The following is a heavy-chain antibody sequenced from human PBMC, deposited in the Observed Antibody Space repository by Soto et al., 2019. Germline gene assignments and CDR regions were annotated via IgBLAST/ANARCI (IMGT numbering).Heavy chain of an antibody. Sequence: QVLLVQSGPEVKKPGSSVKVSCKASGGTFNNYAINWVRQAPGKGLEWMGGIIPTFGTGNHAQKFQGRVTITADESTTKAYMELNSLRSEDTAIYYCASFDGTLVRGGRTSPLEMDVWGQGTTIIVTS. CDR2: IIPTFGTG. CDR1: GGTFNNYA. CDR3: ASFDGTLVRGGRTSPLEMDV. D-gene: IGHD3-10*01. J-gene: IGHJ6*02. V-gene: IGHV1-69*01.